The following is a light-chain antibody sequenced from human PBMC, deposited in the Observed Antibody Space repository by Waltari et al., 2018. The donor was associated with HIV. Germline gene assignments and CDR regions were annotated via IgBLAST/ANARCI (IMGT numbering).Light chain of an antibody. CDR2: EVS. V-gene: IGLV2-14*01. CDR1: NSDVGTYNS. Sequence: QSALTQPASVSGSPGQSITISCTGSNSDVGTYNSVSWYQQHPVKAPKLIIYEVSNRPAGVSNRFSGSKSGSTASLTISGLQAEDEADYYCSSYTSGNAVLFGGGTKVTVL. J-gene: IGLJ2*01. CDR3: SSYTSGNAVL.